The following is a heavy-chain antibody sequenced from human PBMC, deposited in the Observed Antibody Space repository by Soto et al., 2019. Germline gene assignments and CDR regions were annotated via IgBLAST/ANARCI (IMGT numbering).Heavy chain of an antibody. CDR2: IWYDGSNK. CDR1: GFTFSSYG. J-gene: IGHJ4*02. Sequence: GGSLRLSCAASGFTFSSYGMHWVRQAPGKGLEWVAVIWYDGSNKYYADSMKGRFTISRDNSKNTLYLQMNSLRAEDTAVYYCARDLSHRAFDYWGQGTLVTVSS. CDR3: ARDLSHRAFDY. D-gene: IGHD3-16*02. V-gene: IGHV3-33*01.